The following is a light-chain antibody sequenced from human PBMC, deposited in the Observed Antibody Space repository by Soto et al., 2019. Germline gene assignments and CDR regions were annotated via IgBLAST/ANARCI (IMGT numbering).Light chain of an antibody. CDR2: DAS. V-gene: IGKV1-33*01. CDR1: QDISNY. Sequence: DIQMTQSPSSLSASVGDRVTITCQASQDISNYLNWYQQKPGKAPKLLIYDASNLETGVTSRFSGSGSGTDFTFTISSLQPEDIATYYCQQYDNLLTFTFGPGTKVDIK. CDR3: QQYDNLLTFT. J-gene: IGKJ3*01.